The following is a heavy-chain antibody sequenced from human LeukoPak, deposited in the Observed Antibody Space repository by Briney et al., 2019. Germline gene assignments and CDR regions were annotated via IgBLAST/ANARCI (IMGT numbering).Heavy chain of an antibody. Sequence: ASVKVSCKASGYTFTGYYMHWVRQAPGQGLEWMGWINPNSGGTNYAQKFQGRVTMTRDTSISTAYMELSRLRSDDTAVYYCARSEYSSPRAWFDPWGQGTLVTVSS. CDR1: GYTFTGYY. J-gene: IGHJ5*02. V-gene: IGHV1-2*02. CDR3: ARSEYSSPRAWFDP. D-gene: IGHD6-6*01. CDR2: INPNSGGT.